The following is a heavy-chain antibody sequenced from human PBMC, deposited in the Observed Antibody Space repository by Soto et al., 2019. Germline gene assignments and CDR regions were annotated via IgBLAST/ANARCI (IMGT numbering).Heavy chain of an antibody. Sequence: PGGSLRLSCAASGFTFSDSAMHWVRQASGKGLEWVGRIRSKPNTDATAYAASVKGRFTISRDDSKNTAYLQMNSLKTEDTAVYYCTRHVDCSCVCCYSGYCDFMDFWGKGTSDIGS. V-gene: IGHV3-73*01. CDR2: IRSKPNTDAT. J-gene: IGHJ6*03. D-gene: IGHD2-15*01. CDR1: GFTFSDSA. CDR3: TRHVDCSCVCCYSGYCDFMDF.